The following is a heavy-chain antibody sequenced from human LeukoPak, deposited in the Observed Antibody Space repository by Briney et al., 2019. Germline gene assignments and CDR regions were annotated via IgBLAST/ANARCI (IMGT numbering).Heavy chain of an antibody. CDR2: INPSGGST. CDR3: AREGSPDYYGSGEFDY. D-gene: IGHD3-10*01. J-gene: IGHJ4*02. CDR1: GYTFTSYY. V-gene: IGHV1-46*03. Sequence: ASVKVSCXASGYTFTSYYMHWVRQAPGQGLEWMGIINPSGGSTSCAQKFQGRVTMTRDTSTSTFYMDLSSLRSEDTAVYYCAREGSPDYYGSGEFDYWGQGTLVTVSS.